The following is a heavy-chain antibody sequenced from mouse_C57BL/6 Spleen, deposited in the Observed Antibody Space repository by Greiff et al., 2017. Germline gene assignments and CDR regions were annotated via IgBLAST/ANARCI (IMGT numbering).Heavy chain of an antibody. D-gene: IGHD2-4*01. V-gene: IGHV2-9-1*01. J-gene: IGHJ4*01. CDR2: IWTGGGT. Sequence: VKLMESGPGLVAPSQSLSITCTVSGFSLTSYAISWVRQPPGKGLEWLGVIWTGGGTNYNSALKSRLSVSKDNSKSQVFLKMNSLQTDDTARYYCARSYDYDGYYAMDYWGQGTSVTVSS. CDR1: GFSLTSYA. CDR3: ARSYDYDGYYAMDY.